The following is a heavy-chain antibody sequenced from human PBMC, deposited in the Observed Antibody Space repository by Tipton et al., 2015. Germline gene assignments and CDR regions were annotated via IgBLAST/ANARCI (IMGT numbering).Heavy chain of an antibody. J-gene: IGHJ4*02. D-gene: IGHD3-10*01. Sequence: LRLSCTVSGVSLSSAGYYWTWIRQHPGKGLEWIGDIYYTGTTFYSPSLWTRVTISLDTSEMQFSLRLTSVTAADTALYYCARLSRSGSYPIAFWGQGTLVTVSS. CDR1: GVSLSSAGYY. V-gene: IGHV4-31*02. CDR3: ARLSRSGSYPIAF. CDR2: IYYTGTT.